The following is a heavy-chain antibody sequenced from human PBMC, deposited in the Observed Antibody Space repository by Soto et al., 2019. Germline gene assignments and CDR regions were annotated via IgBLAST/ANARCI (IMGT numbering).Heavy chain of an antibody. J-gene: IGHJ4*02. CDR2: INAGNGNT. D-gene: IGHD3-22*01. Sequence: QVQLVQSGAEEKKPGASVKVSCKASGYTFTSYAMHWVRQAPGQRLEWMGWINAGNGNTKYSQKLQGRVTTTRDTSAITAYMELNRLRSEDTAVYYCARGSGYYGWDDYWGQGSLGTVSS. V-gene: IGHV1-3*05. CDR1: GYTFTSYA. CDR3: ARGSGYYGWDDY.